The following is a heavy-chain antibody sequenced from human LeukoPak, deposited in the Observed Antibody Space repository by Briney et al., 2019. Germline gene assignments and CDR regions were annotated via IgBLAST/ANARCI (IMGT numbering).Heavy chain of an antibody. CDR3: ARSSGHSYGDFDY. D-gene: IGHD5-18*01. CDR1: GGSISSYY. J-gene: IGHJ4*02. CDR2: THHSGAT. V-gene: IGHV4-59*01. Sequence: ASETLSLTCTVSGGSISSYYWSWIRQPPGKGLEWLGYTHHSGATSYNPSLKSRSTMSLDTSNNQFSLKLSSVTAADTAVYYCARSSGHSYGDFDYWGQGNLVTVSS.